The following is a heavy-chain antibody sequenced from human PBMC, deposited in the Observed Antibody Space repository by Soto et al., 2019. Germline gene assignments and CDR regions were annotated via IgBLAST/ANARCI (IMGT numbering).Heavy chain of an antibody. Sequence: EAQLLESGGGLVQPGRSLRLSCSASGFIFNNYAMSWVRQAPGKGLEWVSGITGYGATTYYAESVKGRFTISRDNSKNTLYLQMSTLTAEDTAVYYCARDPLLYDSDWYPNWFGPWGQGTLVTVSS. CDR2: ITGYGATT. CDR1: GFIFNNYA. J-gene: IGHJ5*02. CDR3: ARDPLLYDSDWYPNWFGP. V-gene: IGHV3-23*01. D-gene: IGHD6-19*01.